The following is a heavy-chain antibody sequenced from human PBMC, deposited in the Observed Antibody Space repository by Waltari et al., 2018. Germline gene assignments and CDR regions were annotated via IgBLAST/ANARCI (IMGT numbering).Heavy chain of an antibody. CDR2: INHSGST. CDR1: GGSFSGYY. V-gene: IGHV4-34*01. Sequence: QVQLQQWGAGLLKPSETLSLTCAVYGGSFSGYYWSWIRQPPGKGLEWIGEINHSGSTNYNPSLKSRVTISVDTSKNQFSLKLSSVTAADTAVYYCARRGGMGIAARWGQGTLVTVSS. CDR3: ARRGGMGIAAR. J-gene: IGHJ4*02. D-gene: IGHD6-25*01.